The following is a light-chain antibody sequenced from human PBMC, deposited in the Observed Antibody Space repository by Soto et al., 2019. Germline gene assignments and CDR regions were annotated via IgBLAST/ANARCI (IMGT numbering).Light chain of an antibody. J-gene: IGKJ3*01. CDR2: AAS. Sequence: DIQRTQSPTSLSASVGDRVTITCRASQSISSYLNWYQQKPGKAPKLLIYAASSLQSGVPSRFSGSGSGTDFTLTISSLQPEDFATYYCLQSYSTLFTFGPGTKVDIK. V-gene: IGKV1-39*01. CDR3: LQSYSTLFT. CDR1: QSISSY.